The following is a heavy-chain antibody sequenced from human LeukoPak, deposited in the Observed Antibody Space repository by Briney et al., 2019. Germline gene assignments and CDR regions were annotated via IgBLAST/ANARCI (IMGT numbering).Heavy chain of an antibody. V-gene: IGHV3-11*04. Sequence: PGGSLRLSXAASGFTFSDYYMTWIRQAPGKGLEWVSYISGSGSTIYDADSVKGRFTISRDNAKKSLFLQMNSLRAEDTAVYYCARGPTAYSNFDSWGQGTLVTVSS. CDR2: ISGSGSTI. CDR3: ARGPTAYSNFDS. D-gene: IGHD6-13*01. CDR1: GFTFSDYY. J-gene: IGHJ4*02.